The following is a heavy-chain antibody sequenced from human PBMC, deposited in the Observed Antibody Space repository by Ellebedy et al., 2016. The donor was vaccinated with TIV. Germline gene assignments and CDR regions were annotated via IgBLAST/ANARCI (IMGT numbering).Heavy chain of an antibody. D-gene: IGHD2-2*01. CDR1: GYTFTSYD. Sequence: ASVKVSXKASGYTFTSYDINWVRQATGQGLEWMGWMNPNSGNTGYAQKFQGRVTMTRNTSISTAYMELSSLRSEDTAVYYCATSSWGYYYMDVWGKGTTVTVSS. J-gene: IGHJ6*03. CDR2: MNPNSGNT. V-gene: IGHV1-8*01. CDR3: ATSSWGYYYMDV.